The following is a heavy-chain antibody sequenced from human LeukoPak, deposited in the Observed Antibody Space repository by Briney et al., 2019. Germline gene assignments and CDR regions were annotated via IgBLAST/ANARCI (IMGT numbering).Heavy chain of an antibody. CDR2: INPSGGST. CDR1: GYTFTSYY. CDR3: ARAVVGQWLPRVGAFDI. J-gene: IGHJ3*02. Sequence: ASVKVSCKASGYTFTSYYMHWVRQAPGQGLEWMGIINPSGGSTSYAQKFQGRVTMTRDTPTSTVYMELSSLRSEDTAVYYCARAVVGQWLPRVGAFDIWGQGTMVTVSS. V-gene: IGHV1-46*01. D-gene: IGHD6-19*01.